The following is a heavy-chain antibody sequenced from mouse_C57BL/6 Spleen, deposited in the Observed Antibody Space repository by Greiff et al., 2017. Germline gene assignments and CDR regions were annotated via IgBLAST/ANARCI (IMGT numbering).Heavy chain of an antibody. CDR1: GYTFTSYW. CDR3: ARTPGSSLYYYDMDD. J-gene: IGHJ4*01. Sequence: QVQLQQPGAELVKPGASVKMSCKASGYTFTSYWITWVKQRPGQGLEWIGDISPGSGSTNYNEKFKSKATLTVDTSSSTAYMQLSSLTSEDSAFYYCARTPGSSLYYYDMDDGGQGTSVTVSS. V-gene: IGHV1-55*01. CDR2: ISPGSGST. D-gene: IGHD6-5*01.